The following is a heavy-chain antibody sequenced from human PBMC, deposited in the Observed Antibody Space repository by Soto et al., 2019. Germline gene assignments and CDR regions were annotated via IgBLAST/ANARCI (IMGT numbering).Heavy chain of an antibody. CDR2: IPYDGSNK. V-gene: IGHV3-30-3*01. D-gene: IGHD3-9*01. CDR3: ARDQYDILTGPNY. J-gene: IGHJ4*02. Sequence: GGALKISCAASGFTFSSYAMHRGRPAPGKGLEWVAVIPYDGSNKYYADSVKGRFTISRDNSKNTLYLQMNGLRPEDAAVYYCARDQYDILTGPNYWGQGTLVTVSS. CDR1: GFTFSSYA.